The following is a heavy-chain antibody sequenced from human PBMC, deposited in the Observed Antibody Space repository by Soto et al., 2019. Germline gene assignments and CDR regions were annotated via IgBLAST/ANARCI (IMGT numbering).Heavy chain of an antibody. CDR1: GFTFSSSA. J-gene: IGHJ5*02. Sequence: EVQLLDSGGGLVQPGGSLRLSCAASGFTFSSSAMSWVRQAPGKGLEWVSAVSGSGGTTYYADSVRGRFTISRDNSKNTLYLQMNSVRAEETAIYGCARCTVETIVTSGWCHYLDPWGQGTLVTVSS. CDR3: ARCTVETIVTSGWCHYLDP. CDR2: VSGSGGTT. D-gene: IGHD6-19*01. V-gene: IGHV3-23*01.